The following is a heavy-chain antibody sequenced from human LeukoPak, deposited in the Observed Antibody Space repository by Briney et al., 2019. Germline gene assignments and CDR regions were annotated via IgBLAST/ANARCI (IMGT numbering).Heavy chain of an antibody. CDR3: ARGYIWDGYNWGINDAFDI. CDR1: GFTFDDYA. J-gene: IGHJ3*02. Sequence: PGRSLRLSCAASGFTFDDYAMHWVRQAPGKGLEWVSGISWNRGSIGYADSVKVRFTISRDNAKKSLYLQMNSLRTEDTALYYCARGYIWDGYNWGINDAFDIWGQGTMVTVSS. CDR2: ISWNRGSI. D-gene: IGHD5-24*01. V-gene: IGHV3-9*01.